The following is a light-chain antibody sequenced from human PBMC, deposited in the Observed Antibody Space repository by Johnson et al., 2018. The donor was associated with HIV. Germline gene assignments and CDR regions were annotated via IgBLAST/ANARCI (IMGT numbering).Light chain of an antibody. V-gene: IGLV1-51*01. CDR2: DNN. Sequence: QSVLTQPPSVSAAPGQKVTISCSGSSSNIGNNYVSWYQQLPGTAPKLLIYDNNKRPSGIPDRFSGSKSGTSATLGITRLQTGDEADDYCGTWNSSLSAHNYVFGTGTEVTVL. CDR1: SSNIGNNY. CDR3: GTWNSSLSAHNYV. J-gene: IGLJ1*01.